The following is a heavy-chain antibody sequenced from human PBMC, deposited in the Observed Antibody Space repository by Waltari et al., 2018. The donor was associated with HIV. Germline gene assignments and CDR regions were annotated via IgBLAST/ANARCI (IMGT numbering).Heavy chain of an antibody. CDR1: GGSFSTDA. V-gene: IGHV1-69*01. D-gene: IGHD2-2*01. CDR3: ARGAKYALVWSGLSS. Sequence: QVQLVQSGAELKKPGSSVKASCTASGGSFSTDALNWVRQVPGHGLEWMGGIIPSFGTPNYAQNFQGRLTITADGPSTTVYMELSSLRSEDTAVYYCARGAKYALVWSGLSSWGQGTLVTVSS. J-gene: IGHJ5*02. CDR2: IIPSFGTP.